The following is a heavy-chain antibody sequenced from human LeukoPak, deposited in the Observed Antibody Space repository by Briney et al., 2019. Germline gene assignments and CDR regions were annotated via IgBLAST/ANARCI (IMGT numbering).Heavy chain of an antibody. D-gene: IGHD4-23*01. CDR3: AREDGGNWGSWFDP. CDR2: IYYNGST. J-gene: IGHJ5*02. Sequence: SQTLSLTCIVSGDSIINDGYYWSWIRRHPGKGLEWIGYIYYNGSTYYNPSLKSRVTISVDTSKNQFSLKLSSATAADTAIYYCAREDGGNWGSWFDPWGQGTLVTVSS. CDR1: GDSIINDGYY. V-gene: IGHV4-31*03.